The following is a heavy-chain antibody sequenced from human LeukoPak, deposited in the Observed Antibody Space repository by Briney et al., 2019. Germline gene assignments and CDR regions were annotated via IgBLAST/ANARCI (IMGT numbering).Heavy chain of an antibody. V-gene: IGHV3-23*01. CDR3: AREIFHSTSGISQGFDY. CDR2: ISGSGGST. J-gene: IGHJ4*02. D-gene: IGHD3-3*01. CDR1: GFTFSSYA. Sequence: GGSLRLSCAASGFTFSSYAMSWVRQAPGKGLEWVSAISGSGGSTYYADSVKGRFTISRDNSKNTLYLQMNSLRSGDTAVYFCAREIFHSTSGISQGFDYWGQGTLITVSS.